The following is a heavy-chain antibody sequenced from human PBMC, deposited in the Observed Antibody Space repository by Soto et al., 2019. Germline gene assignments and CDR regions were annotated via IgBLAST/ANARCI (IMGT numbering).Heavy chain of an antibody. V-gene: IGHV4-30-4*01. CDR3: VRDQYSGYDFAL. CDR1: GASIACGAYY. Sequence: SAPLSLTSSVAGASIACGAYYWSWVRQPPGKGLEWIGYIPSRGRPFYNPSLTSRGTISADSSKNQLSLQLTSVTAADTAVYYCVRDQYSGYDFALWGQGNLVTVFS. CDR2: IPSRGRP. D-gene: IGHD5-12*01. J-gene: IGHJ5*02.